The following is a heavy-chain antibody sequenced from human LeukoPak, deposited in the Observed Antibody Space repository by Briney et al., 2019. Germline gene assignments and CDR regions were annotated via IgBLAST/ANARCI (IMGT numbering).Heavy chain of an antibody. CDR1: GVTFSSYA. CDR2: LSTTGGST. CDR3: AKRIAAAGPYFDY. J-gene: IGHJ4*02. V-gene: IGHV3-23*01. Sequence: GGSLRLSCAASGVTFSSYAMSWVRQAPGKGLEWVSALSTTGGSTYYADSVKGRFTISRDNSKNTLYLQMNSLRAEDTALYYCAKRIAAAGPYFDYWGQGTLVTVSS. D-gene: IGHD6-13*01.